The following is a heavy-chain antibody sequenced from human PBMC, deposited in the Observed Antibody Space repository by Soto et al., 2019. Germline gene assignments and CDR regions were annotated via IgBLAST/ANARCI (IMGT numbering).Heavy chain of an antibody. CDR3: AAYSHKGY. D-gene: IGHD3-16*01. J-gene: IGHJ4*02. Sequence: EEQLVESGGDLVQPGGSLRLSCAASGFTVSNNYMSWVRQAPGKGLEWVSLIYSGGSTYYADSVKGRFTISRASSKNTLYLQMNGLRAEYRAMYYCAAYSHKGYWGQGTLVTVSS. CDR2: IYSGGST. V-gene: IGHV3-66*01. CDR1: GFTVSNNY.